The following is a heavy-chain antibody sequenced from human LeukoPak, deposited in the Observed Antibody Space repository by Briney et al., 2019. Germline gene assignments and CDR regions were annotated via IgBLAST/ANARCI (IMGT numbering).Heavy chain of an antibody. J-gene: IGHJ4*02. CDR3: ARVSLDYGGNSDFDY. Sequence: SETLSLTCAVSGGSISSSNWWSWVRQPPGKGLEWIGEIYHSGSTNYNPSLKSRVTISVDTSKNQFSLKLSSVTAADTAVYYCARVSLDYGGNSDFDYWGQGTLVTVSS. CDR2: IYHSGST. V-gene: IGHV4-4*02. D-gene: IGHD4-23*01. CDR1: GGSISSSNW.